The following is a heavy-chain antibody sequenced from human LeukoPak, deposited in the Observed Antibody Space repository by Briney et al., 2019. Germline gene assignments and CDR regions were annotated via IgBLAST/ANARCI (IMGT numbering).Heavy chain of an antibody. D-gene: IGHD3-22*01. V-gene: IGHV5-10-1*01. CDR3: ARNRYYYDFSGYYVDY. CDR1: GYSFSSYW. Sequence: GESLKISCKGSGYSFSSYWISLVRQMPGKGLELIGSIVSSGSYTIFSPSFQGHVTISTDKSISTAYLQWSSLRASDTAMYYCARNRYYYDFSGYYVDYWGQGTLVTVSS. CDR2: IVSSGSYT. J-gene: IGHJ4*02.